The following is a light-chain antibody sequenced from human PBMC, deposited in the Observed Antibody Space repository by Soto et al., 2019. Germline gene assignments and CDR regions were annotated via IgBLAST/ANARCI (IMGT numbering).Light chain of an antibody. CDR3: QQYNNWPRT. CDR2: DAS. J-gene: IGKJ1*01. CDR1: QSVSSN. Sequence: EIVMTQSPATLSVSPGERATLSCRASQSVSSNLAWYQQKPGQAPRLLIYDASTRATGIPARFSGSGSGTEFTLTISSLQSEDFAVYYCQQYNNWPRTFGQGTKAEIK. V-gene: IGKV3-15*01.